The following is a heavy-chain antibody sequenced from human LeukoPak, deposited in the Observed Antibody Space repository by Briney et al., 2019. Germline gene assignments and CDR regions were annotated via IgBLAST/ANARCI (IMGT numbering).Heavy chain of an antibody. D-gene: IGHD3-10*01. CDR1: GGSISSGYYY. CDR3: ARGRGSTYYYGSGSYYNVPPKFDY. CDR2: IYYSGST. Sequence: SETLSLTCTVSGGSISSGYYYWSWIRQPPGKGLEWIGYIYYSGSTYYNPSLKSRVTISLDTSKNQFSLKLSSVTAADTAVYYCARGRGSTYYYGSGSYYNVPPKFDYWGQGTLVTVSS. V-gene: IGHV4-30-4*01. J-gene: IGHJ4*02.